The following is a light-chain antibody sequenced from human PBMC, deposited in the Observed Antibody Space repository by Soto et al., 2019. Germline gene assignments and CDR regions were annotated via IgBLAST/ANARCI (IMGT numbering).Light chain of an antibody. J-gene: IGKJ2*01. V-gene: IGKV1-5*01. CDR3: QQYTTYPYT. CDR1: QSVTNW. Sequence: DIQMTQSPSTLSASVGDRVTITCRASQSVTNWLAWYQQKPGKAPNLLIYDASRLQSGIPSRFSGSGSGTECTLTISSLQPDDFATYYCQQYTTYPYTFGQGTKMEI. CDR2: DAS.